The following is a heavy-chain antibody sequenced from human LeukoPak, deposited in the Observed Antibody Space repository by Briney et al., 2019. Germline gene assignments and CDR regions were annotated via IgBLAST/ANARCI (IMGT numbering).Heavy chain of an antibody. CDR3: ARTGTAMVSAFDI. V-gene: IGHV3-74*01. J-gene: IGHJ3*02. Sequence: PGGSLRLSYAASGFTFNKHWMHWVRQAPGRGLVWVSRINSDGSSTSYADSVKGRFTISRDNAKNTLFLQMNSLRAEDTAVYYCARTGTAMVSAFDIWGQGTLVTASS. CDR2: INSDGSST. D-gene: IGHD5-18*01. CDR1: GFTFNKHW.